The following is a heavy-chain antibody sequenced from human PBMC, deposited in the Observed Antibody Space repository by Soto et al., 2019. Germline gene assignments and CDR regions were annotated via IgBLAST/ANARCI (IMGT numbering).Heavy chain of an antibody. Sequence: QEQLVQSGAEVKKPGSSVKVSCKASGGLFSSYPISWLRQVPGQGLEWRGGIIPVFQTAYYTQRFQGRVTITADESTNTAYMELSSLRSEDTAIYYCARGGSGYTWFNEFWGQGTLVTVSS. D-gene: IGHD3-22*01. CDR3: ARGGSGYTWFNEF. CDR1: GGLFSSYP. V-gene: IGHV1-69*01. J-gene: IGHJ4*02. CDR2: IIPVFQTA.